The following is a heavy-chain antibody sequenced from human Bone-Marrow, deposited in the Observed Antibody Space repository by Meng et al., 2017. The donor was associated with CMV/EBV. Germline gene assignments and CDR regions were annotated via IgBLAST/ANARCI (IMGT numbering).Heavy chain of an antibody. CDR1: GFTFSSYS. J-gene: IGHJ4*02. Sequence: GGSLRLSCAASGFTFSSYSMNWVRQAPGKGLEWVSYISSSGSYISYADSLKGRLTISRDNAKNSLYLQMNSLRAEDTAVYYCARPLDTTVGRWNFGYWGQGTLVTVSS. D-gene: IGHD5-18*01. CDR2: ISSSGSYI. CDR3: ARPLDTTVGRWNFGY. V-gene: IGHV3-21*01.